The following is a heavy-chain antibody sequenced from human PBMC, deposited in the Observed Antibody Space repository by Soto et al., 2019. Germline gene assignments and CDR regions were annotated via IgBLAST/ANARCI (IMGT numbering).Heavy chain of an antibody. J-gene: IGHJ4*02. V-gene: IGHV4-59*08. D-gene: IGHD3-10*01. Sequence: QVQLQESGPGLVKPSETLSLTCTVSGGSISSYYWSWIRQPPGKGLEWIGYIYYSGSTNYNPSLKSRLTISLDTSKNQFSLKLSSMTAADTAVYYCASSRGGYFDNWGQGTLVTVSS. CDR3: ASSRGGYFDN. CDR1: GGSISSYY. CDR2: IYYSGST.